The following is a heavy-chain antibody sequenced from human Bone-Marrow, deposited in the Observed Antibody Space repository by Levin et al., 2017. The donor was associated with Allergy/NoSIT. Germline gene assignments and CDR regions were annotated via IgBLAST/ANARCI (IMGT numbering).Heavy chain of an antibody. CDR1: GFTFSTYW. D-gene: IGHD3-22*01. Sequence: GESLKISCAASGFTFSTYWMFWVRQAPGKGLVWVSRIKSDGSRTNYADSVKGRFTISRDNAKNTLYLQMNSLRAEDTAVYYCARGYYDTSGYPHYWGQGTLVTVSS. CDR3: ARGYYDTSGYPHY. J-gene: IGHJ4*02. CDR2: IKSDGSRT. V-gene: IGHV3-74*01.